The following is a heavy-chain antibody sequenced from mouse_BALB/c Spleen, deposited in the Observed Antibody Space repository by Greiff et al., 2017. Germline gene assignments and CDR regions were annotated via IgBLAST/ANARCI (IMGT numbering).Heavy chain of an antibody. J-gene: IGHJ4*01. V-gene: IGHV5-17*02. Sequence: EVKLMESGGGLVQPGGSRKLSCAASGFTFSSFVMHWVRQAPEKGLEWVAYISSGSSTIYYADTVKGRFTISRDNPKNTLFLQMTSLRSEDTAMYYCARSGYHYAMDYWGQGTSVTVSS. D-gene: IGHD3-1*01. CDR2: ISSGSSTI. CDR1: GFTFSSFV. CDR3: ARSGYHYAMDY.